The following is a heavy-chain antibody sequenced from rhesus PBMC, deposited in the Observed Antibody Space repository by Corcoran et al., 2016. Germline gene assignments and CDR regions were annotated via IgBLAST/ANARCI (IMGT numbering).Heavy chain of an antibody. V-gene: IGHV4-92*01. CDR2: ISGSGGGT. J-gene: IGHJ3*01. Sequence: QVQLQESGPELVKPSETLSLTCAVSGGSISSSNWWSWNRQPPGKGLEWIGGISGSGGGTSYNPSLKSRVTISTDTSKNQFSLKLSSVTAADTAVYYCARHSSWAFDFWGQGLRVTVSS. CDR3: ARHSSWAFDF. CDR1: GGSISSSNW.